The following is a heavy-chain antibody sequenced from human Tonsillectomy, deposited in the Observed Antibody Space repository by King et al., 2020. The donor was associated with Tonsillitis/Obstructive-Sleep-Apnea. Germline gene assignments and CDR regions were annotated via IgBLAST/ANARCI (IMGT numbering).Heavy chain of an antibody. CDR1: GGSISSSRYY. D-gene: IGHD6-19*01. J-gene: IGHJ3*02. CDR2: IYYSGST. V-gene: IGHV4-39*01. CDR3: ARPGIAVTGTWAFDI. Sequence: QLQESGPGLVKPSETLSLTCTVSGGSISSSRYYWGWIRQPPGKGLEWIGSIYYSGSTYYNPSLKSRVTMSVDTSKDQFLLKLSSVTAADTAVYYCARPGIAVTGTWAFDIWGQGTMVTVSS.